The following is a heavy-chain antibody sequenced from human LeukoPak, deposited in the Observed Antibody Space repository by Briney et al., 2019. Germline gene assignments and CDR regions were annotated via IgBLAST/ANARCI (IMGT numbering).Heavy chain of an antibody. V-gene: IGHV4-39*07. Sequence: SETLSLTCTVSGGSLSSGSYYWGWIRQPPGKGLEWIGSIYYSGSTYYNPSLKSRVTISVDTSKNQFSLKLSSVTAADTAVYYCAREPQDDSEDYWGQGTLVTVSS. D-gene: IGHD2-15*01. CDR3: AREPQDDSEDY. CDR1: GGSLSSGSYY. J-gene: IGHJ4*02. CDR2: IYYSGST.